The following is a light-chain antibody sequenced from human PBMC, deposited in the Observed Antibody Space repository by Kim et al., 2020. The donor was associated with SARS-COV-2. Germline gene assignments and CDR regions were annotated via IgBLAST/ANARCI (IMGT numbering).Light chain of an antibody. V-gene: IGKV1-13*02. CDR1: QGISSA. CDR3: QQFNSYPL. J-gene: IGKJ4*01. Sequence: AIQLTQSPSSLSASVGDRVTITCRASQGISSALAWYQQKPGKAPKLLIYDASSLESGVPSRFSGSGSGTDFTLTISSLKPEDFATYYCQQFNSYPLFGGGTKVDIK. CDR2: DAS.